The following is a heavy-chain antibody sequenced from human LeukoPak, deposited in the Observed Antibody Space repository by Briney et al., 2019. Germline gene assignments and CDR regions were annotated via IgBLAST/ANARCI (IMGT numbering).Heavy chain of an antibody. J-gene: IGHJ4*02. CDR1: GDSVSSNSAA. CDR2: TYYRSKWYN. V-gene: IGHV6-1*01. Sequence: SQTLSLTCAISGDSVSSNSAAWNWIRQSPSRGLEWLGRTYYRSKWYNNYAVSVKSRITINPDTSKDQFSLQLNSVTPEDTAVYYCARAHSSHYYDSSGLDYWGQGTLVTVSS. CDR3: ARAHSSHYYDSSGLDY. D-gene: IGHD3-22*01.